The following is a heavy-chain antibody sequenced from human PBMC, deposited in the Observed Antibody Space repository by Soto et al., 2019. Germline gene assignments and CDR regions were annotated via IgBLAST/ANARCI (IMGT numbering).Heavy chain of an antibody. CDR1: GFTFSSYA. J-gene: IGHJ6*03. Sequence: EVQLLESGGGLVQPGGSLRLSCAASGFTFSSYAMSWVRQAPGKGLEWVSAISGSGGSTYYADSVKGRFTISRDNSKSTLYLQRNSRRAEDTAVYYCATSEYCSGGSCYSGGWGGHYYYYYMDVWGKGTTVTVSS. CDR3: ATSEYCSGGSCYSGGWGGHYYYYYMDV. D-gene: IGHD2-15*01. CDR2: ISGSGGST. V-gene: IGHV3-23*01.